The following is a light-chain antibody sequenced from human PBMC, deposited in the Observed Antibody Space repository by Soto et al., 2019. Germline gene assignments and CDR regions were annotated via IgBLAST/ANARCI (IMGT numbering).Light chain of an antibody. V-gene: IGLV2-11*01. CDR2: DVS. CDR1: SSDVGCYNH. J-gene: IGLJ1*01. CDR3: CSFAGSYTFV. Sequence: QSALTQPRSVSGSPGQSVTISCSGTSSDVGCYNHVSWYQHHPGKAPKFMLYDVSKRPSGVPDRFSGSKSGNTASLTISGLQAEDEADYYCCSFAGSYTFVFGTGTKLTVL.